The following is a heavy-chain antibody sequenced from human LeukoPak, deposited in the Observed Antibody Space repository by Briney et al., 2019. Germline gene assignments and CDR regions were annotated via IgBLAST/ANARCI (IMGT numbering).Heavy chain of an antibody. D-gene: IGHD3-10*01. CDR1: GYSFTSYW. Sequence: GESLKISCKGSGYSFTSYWIGWVRQMPGKGLEWMGIIYPGDSDTRYSPSFQGQVTISADKSISTAYLQWSSLKASDTAMYCCARQSYGSGPEDAFDIWGQGTMVTVSS. V-gene: IGHV5-51*01. J-gene: IGHJ3*02. CDR3: ARQSYGSGPEDAFDI. CDR2: IYPGDSDT.